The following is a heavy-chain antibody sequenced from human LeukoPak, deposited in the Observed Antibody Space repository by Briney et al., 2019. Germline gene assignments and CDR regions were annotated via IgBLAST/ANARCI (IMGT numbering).Heavy chain of an antibody. V-gene: IGHV3-7*04. D-gene: IGHD3-16*01. CDR1: GFTFSSYW. J-gene: IGHJ5*02. Sequence: GGSLRLSCAASGFTFSSYWMSWVRQAPGKGLEWVANIKQDGSEKYYVDSVKGRFTISRDNAKSSLYLQMNSLRAEDTAIYYCAVDGGYNRFDPWGQGTLVTVSS. CDR3: AVDGGYNRFDP. CDR2: IKQDGSEK.